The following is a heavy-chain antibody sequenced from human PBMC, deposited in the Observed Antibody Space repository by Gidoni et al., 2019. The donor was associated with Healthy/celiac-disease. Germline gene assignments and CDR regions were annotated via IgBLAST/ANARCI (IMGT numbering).Heavy chain of an antibody. CDR2: ISSSSSYI. CDR1: GVTFSRYS. J-gene: IGHJ5*02. Sequence: EVPLVESGGGLVKPGGSLRLYCAASGVTFSRYSMNWVRQAPGKGLEWVSSISSSSSYIYYAASVKGRFTISRDNAKNSLYLQMNSLSAEDTAVYYCARGTIFGVVISWFDPWGQGTLVTVSS. V-gene: IGHV3-21*01. CDR3: ARGTIFGVVISWFDP. D-gene: IGHD3-3*01.